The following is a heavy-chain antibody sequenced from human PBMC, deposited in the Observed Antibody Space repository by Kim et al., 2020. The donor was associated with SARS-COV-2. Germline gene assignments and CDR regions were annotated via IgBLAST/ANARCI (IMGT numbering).Heavy chain of an antibody. J-gene: IGHJ6*02. D-gene: IGHD3-16*02. Sequence: GGSLRLSCAASGFTFSSYWMSWVRQAPGKGLEWVANIKQDGSEKYYVDSVKGRFTISRDNAKNSLYLQMNSLRAEDTAVYYCARIRLGELSLWYYYYYYGMDVWGQGTTVTVSS. V-gene: IGHV3-7*01. CDR3: ARIRLGELSLWYYYYYYGMDV. CDR1: GFTFSSYW. CDR2: IKQDGSEK.